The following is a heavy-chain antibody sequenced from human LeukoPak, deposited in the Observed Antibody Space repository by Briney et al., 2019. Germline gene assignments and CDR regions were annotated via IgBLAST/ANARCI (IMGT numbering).Heavy chain of an antibody. CDR1: GGSISSTSYY. CDR2: IYYSGNT. CDR3: ASEWAN. Sequence: PSETLSLTCTVSGGSISSTSYYWGWIRQTPGKGLEWIGSIYYSGNTYYNPSLKSRVTISVDTSKNQFSLKLSSVTAADTAVYYCASEWANWGQGTLVTVSS. D-gene: IGHD3-3*01. J-gene: IGHJ4*02. V-gene: IGHV4-39*01.